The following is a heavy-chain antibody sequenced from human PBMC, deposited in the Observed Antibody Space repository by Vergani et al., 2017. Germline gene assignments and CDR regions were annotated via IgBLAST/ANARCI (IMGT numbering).Heavy chain of an antibody. Sequence: QMQLVQSGPEVKKPGTSVKVSCKASGFTFTSSAVQWVRQARGQRLEWIGWIVVGSGNTNYAQKFQERVTITRDMSTSTAYMELNSLRAEDTAVYYCAKPPDLWFGTGVYFDYWGQGTLVTVSS. V-gene: IGHV1-58*01. D-gene: IGHD3-10*01. CDR1: GFTFTSSA. J-gene: IGHJ4*02. CDR2: IVVGSGNT. CDR3: AKPPDLWFGTGVYFDY.